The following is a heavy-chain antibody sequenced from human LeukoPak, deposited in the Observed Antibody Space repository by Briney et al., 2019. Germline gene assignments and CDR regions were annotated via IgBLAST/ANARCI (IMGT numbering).Heavy chain of an antibody. V-gene: IGHV3-53*01. CDR2: IYSGGST. D-gene: IGHD1-26*01. J-gene: IGHJ3*02. CDR3: ARGIFYEYSGSEGNAFDI. Sequence: PGGSLRLSCAASGFTVSSNYMSWVRQAPGKGLEWVSVIYSGGSTYYADSVKGRFTISRDNSKNTLYLQMNSLRAEDTAVYYCARGIFYEYSGSEGNAFDIWGQGTMVTVSS. CDR1: GFTVSSNY.